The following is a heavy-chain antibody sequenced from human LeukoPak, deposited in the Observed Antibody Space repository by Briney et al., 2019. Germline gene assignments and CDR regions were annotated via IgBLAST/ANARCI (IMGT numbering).Heavy chain of an antibody. CDR3: ARVAGWLWFDP. CDR2: IRPSGDNT. CDR1: GFTFSSYD. D-gene: IGHD6-19*01. Sequence: GGSLRLSCAASGFTFSSYDMTWVRQVPGRGLEWVSSIRPSGDNTYYGDSVKGRFTISRDNSKNTVYLQMNNMRVDDTAVYYCARVAGWLWFDPWGQGTLVTVSS. J-gene: IGHJ5*02. V-gene: IGHV3-23*01.